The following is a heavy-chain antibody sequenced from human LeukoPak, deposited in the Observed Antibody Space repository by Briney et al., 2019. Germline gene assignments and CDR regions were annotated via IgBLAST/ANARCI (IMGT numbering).Heavy chain of an antibody. CDR2: IYTGGGT. D-gene: IGHD4-23*01. V-gene: IGHV3-66*02. CDR3: ARLYGGNAEGDY. CDR1: GYTLTELS. J-gene: IGHJ4*02. Sequence: SCKVSGYTLTELSMHWVRQAPGKGLEWVSVIYTGGGTYHADSVKGRFTISIDNSKNTLFLQMDSLRAEDTAVYYCARLYGGNAEGDYWGQGTLVTVSS.